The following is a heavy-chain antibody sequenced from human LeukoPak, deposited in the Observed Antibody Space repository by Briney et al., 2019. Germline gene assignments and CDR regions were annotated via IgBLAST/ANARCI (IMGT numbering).Heavy chain of an antibody. D-gene: IGHD2-2*02. CDR1: EFSVGSNY. J-gene: IGHJ6*03. Sequence: GGSLRLSCAASEFSVGSNYMTWVRQAPGKGLEWVSYISSSGSTIYYADSVKGRFTISRDNAKNSLYLQMNSLRAEDTAVYYCARVREYCSSTSCYTYYCYYYYMDVWGKGTTVTVSS. CDR3: ARVREYCSSTSCYTYYCYYYYMDV. V-gene: IGHV3-11*04. CDR2: ISSSGSTI.